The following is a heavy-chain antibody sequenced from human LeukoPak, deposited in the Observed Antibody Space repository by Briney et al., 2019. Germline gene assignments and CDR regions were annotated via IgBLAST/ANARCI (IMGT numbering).Heavy chain of an antibody. CDR2: IYTSGST. CDR3: ARDWRGDGYNFQAFDI. Sequence: SSETLSLTCTVPGGSISSYYWSWIRQPAGKGLEWIGGIYTSGSTNYNPSLKSRVTMSVDTSKNQFSLKLSSVTAADTAVYYCARDWRGDGYNFQAFDIWGQGTMVTVSS. J-gene: IGHJ3*02. D-gene: IGHD5-24*01. CDR1: GGSISSYY. V-gene: IGHV4-4*07.